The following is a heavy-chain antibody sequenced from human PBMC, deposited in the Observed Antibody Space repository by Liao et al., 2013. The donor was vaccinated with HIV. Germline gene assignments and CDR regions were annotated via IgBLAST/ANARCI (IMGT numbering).Heavy chain of an antibody. CDR3: AKVRQWLASGGEAFDI. CDR2: ITQSGST. V-gene: IGHV4-34*02. CDR1: GESFSDHR. D-gene: IGHD6-19*01. J-gene: IGHJ3*02. Sequence: QVQQQQWGARLLKPSETLSLTCDVYGESFSDHRWGWVRQPPGKVMEWIGEITQSGSTDYNPSLKSRVTISGDISLRLTSVSAADTAVYYCAKVRQWLASGGEAFDIWGHGTMVIVSS.